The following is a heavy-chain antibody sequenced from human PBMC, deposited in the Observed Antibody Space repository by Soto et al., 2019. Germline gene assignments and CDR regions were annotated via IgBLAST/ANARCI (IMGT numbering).Heavy chain of an antibody. CDR2: MNPNSGNT. Sequence: QVQLVQSGAEVKKPGASVKVSCKASGYTFTSYDINWVRQATGQGLEWMGWMNPNSGNTGYAQKFQGRVTMTRNTSINTGYMELSRLRSEGTAGYFRARATRRCLGDYWGQGTLVPVSS. D-gene: IGHD2-2*01. CDR1: GYTFTSYD. CDR3: ARATRRCLGDY. V-gene: IGHV1-8*01. J-gene: IGHJ4*02.